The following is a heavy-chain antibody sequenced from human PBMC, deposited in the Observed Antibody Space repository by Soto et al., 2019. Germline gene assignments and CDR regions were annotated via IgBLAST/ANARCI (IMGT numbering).Heavy chain of an antibody. J-gene: IGHJ4*02. Sequence: GGSLRLSCAASGFTFSSYSMNWVRQAPGKGLEWVAVISYDGSDKYYADSVKGRFTISRDNSKNTAYLQMNSLRAEDTAVYYCAIDGGYWGQGSLVTVSS. D-gene: IGHD3-16*01. V-gene: IGHV3-30*03. CDR2: ISYDGSDK. CDR3: AIDGGY. CDR1: GFTFSSYS.